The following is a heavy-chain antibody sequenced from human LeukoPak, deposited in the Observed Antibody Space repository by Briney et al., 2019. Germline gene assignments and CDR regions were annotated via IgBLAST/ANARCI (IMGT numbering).Heavy chain of an antibody. CDR2: ISSSGRST. V-gene: IGHV3-23*01. Sequence: GGSLRLSCAASGFTFSSYAISWVRQAPGKGLEWVSTISSSGRSTYYADSVKGRFTISRDNSKNTLYLQTNSLRAEDTAVYYCAKVDSSGWYKDGVDYWGQGTLVTVSS. CDR1: GFTFSSYA. J-gene: IGHJ4*02. CDR3: AKVDSSGWYKDGVDY. D-gene: IGHD6-19*01.